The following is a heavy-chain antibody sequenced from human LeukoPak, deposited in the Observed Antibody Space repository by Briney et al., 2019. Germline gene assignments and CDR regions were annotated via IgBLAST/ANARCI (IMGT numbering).Heavy chain of an antibody. V-gene: IGHV1-2*02. J-gene: IGHJ5*02. CDR1: GYTFTGYY. CDR3: ATYYYDSSGWGNWFDP. CDR2: INPNSGGT. D-gene: IGHD3-22*01. Sequence: ASVKVSCKASGYTFTGYYMHWVRQAPGQGLEWMGWINPNSGGTNYAQKFQGRVTMTRDTSISTAYMELSRLRSDDTAVYYCATYYYDSSGWGNWFDPWGQGTLVTVSS.